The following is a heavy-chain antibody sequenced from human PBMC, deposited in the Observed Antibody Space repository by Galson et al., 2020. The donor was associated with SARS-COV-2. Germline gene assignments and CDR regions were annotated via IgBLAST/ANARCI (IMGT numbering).Heavy chain of an antibody. D-gene: IGHD3-10*01. CDR3: ARDPGYGLGIDYGDY. J-gene: IGHJ4*02. CDR2: IHPGGAT. Sequence: WVSVIHPGGATYYADSMKGRFTISRDNSNNLVYLHMNSLRPEDTAVYYCARDPGYGLGIDYGDYWGQGTLVTV. V-gene: IGHV3-53*05.